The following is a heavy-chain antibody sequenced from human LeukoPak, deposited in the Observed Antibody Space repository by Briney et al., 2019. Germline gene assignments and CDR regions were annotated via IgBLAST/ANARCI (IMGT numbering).Heavy chain of an antibody. D-gene: IGHD3-22*01. CDR1: GYTFTSYY. CDR3: ARCVVTGYYYYYGMDV. Sequence: GASVKVSCKASGYTFTSYYMHWVRQAPGQGLEWMGIINPSGGSTSYAQKFQGRVTMTRDTSTSTVYMELSSLRSEDTAVYYCARCVVTGYYYYYGMDVWGQGTTVTVSS. V-gene: IGHV1-46*01. CDR2: INPSGGST. J-gene: IGHJ6*02.